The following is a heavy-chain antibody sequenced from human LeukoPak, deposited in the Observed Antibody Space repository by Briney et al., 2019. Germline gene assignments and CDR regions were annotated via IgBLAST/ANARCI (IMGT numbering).Heavy chain of an antibody. CDR2: IYYSGST. CDR3: ARPSPRYQYGMDV. D-gene: IGHD2-2*01. CDR1: GGSISSGGHY. J-gene: IGHJ6*02. Sequence: SETLSLTCTVSGGSISSGGHYWSWIRQHPGKGLEWIGYIYYSGSTFCNPSLKSRLTISVDTSKNQFSLKLSSATAADTAVYYCARPSPRYQYGMDVWGQGTTVTVSS. V-gene: IGHV4-31*03.